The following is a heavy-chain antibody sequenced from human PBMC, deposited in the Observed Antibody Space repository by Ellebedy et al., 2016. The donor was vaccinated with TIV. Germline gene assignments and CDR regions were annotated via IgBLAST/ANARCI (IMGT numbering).Heavy chain of an antibody. D-gene: IGHD5-24*01. V-gene: IGHV1-69*13. Sequence: AASVTVSCKASGGTFSTYAISWARQAPGQGLEWLGGTIPMFGTANFAQRFQGRVTITADESRSTAYMELSSLRSEDTAVYYCAGDRAPIGRNWYFDLWGRGTLVTVSS. CDR3: AGDRAPIGRNWYFDL. J-gene: IGHJ2*01. CDR2: TIPMFGTA. CDR1: GGTFSTYA.